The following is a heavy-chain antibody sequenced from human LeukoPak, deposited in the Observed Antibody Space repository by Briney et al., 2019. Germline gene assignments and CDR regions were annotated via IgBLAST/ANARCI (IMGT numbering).Heavy chain of an antibody. CDR3: ARGRVELSTATDAFDI. D-gene: IGHD2-15*01. CDR2: VSYEETFT. CDR1: GFSLSSHS. J-gene: IGHJ3*02. Sequence: GGSLRLSCVASGFSLSSHSVHWVRQAPGHGLEWVAFVSYEETFTSFADSVKGRFTISRDDSNGTVFLQMHRLRPEDTALYFCARGRVELSTATDAFDIWGQGTTVIVSS. V-gene: IGHV3-30*03.